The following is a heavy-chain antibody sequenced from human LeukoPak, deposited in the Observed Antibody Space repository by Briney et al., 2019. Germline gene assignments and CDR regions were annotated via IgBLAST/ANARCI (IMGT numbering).Heavy chain of an antibody. CDR2: IYAGGDT. D-gene: IGHD2-15*01. CDR3: ARAWDFVVGAFDI. J-gene: IGHJ3*02. V-gene: IGHV3-53*01. CDR1: GFTDRLNY. Sequence: GGSLRLSCAASGFTDRLNYMTWVRQAPGRGLEWGSIIYAGGDTYYADSVRGRFPVSRDDSKNIFYLEMNSLRGDDTSIYHCARAWDFVVGAFDIWGQGKAFTVSS.